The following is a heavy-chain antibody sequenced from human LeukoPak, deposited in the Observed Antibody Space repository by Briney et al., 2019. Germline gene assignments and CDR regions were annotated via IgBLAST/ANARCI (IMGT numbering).Heavy chain of an antibody. J-gene: IGHJ4*02. V-gene: IGHV3-21*01. CDR2: ISSRSGSI. Sequence: GGSLRLSCAASGFTFDSYTMNWIRQAPGKGLEWVSSISSRSGSIYYADSVRGRFTISRDNAKNSLYLQMDSLRAEDTAVYYCARGWASEAFDYWGQGTLVTVSS. D-gene: IGHD3-16*01. CDR3: ARGWASEAFDY. CDR1: GFTFDSYT.